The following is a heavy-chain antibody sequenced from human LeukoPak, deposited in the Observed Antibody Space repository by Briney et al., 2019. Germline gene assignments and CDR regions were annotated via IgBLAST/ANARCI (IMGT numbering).Heavy chain of an antibody. J-gene: IGHJ3*02. V-gene: IGHV1-2*02. CDR1: GYTFTGYY. Sequence: GASVKVSCKASGYTFTGYYMHWVRQAPGQGLEWMGWINPNSGGTNYAQKFQGRVTMTRDTSISTAYMELSRLRSDDTAVYYCARGGITMIVVVKDHAFDIWGQGTMVTVSS. CDR3: ARGGITMIVVVKDHAFDI. D-gene: IGHD3-22*01. CDR2: INPNSGGT.